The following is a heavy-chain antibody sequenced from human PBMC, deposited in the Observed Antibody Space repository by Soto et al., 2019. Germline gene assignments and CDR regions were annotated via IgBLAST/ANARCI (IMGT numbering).Heavy chain of an antibody. Sequence: QVQLQESGPGLVKPSQTLSLTCTVSGGSISSGGYYWSWIRQHPGKGLEWIGYIYYSGSTYYNPSLKSRGNISGDTSKNQFSRKLSSVTAADTAGYYWARAWSGGSCYGGVDYWGQGTLVTVSS. CDR2: IYYSGST. D-gene: IGHD2-15*01. J-gene: IGHJ4*02. CDR3: ARAWSGGSCYGGVDY. CDR1: GGSISSGGYY. V-gene: IGHV4-31*03.